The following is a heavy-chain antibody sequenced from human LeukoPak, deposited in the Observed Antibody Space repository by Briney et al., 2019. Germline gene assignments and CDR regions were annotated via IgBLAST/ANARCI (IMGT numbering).Heavy chain of an antibody. V-gene: IGHV1-8*03. CDR1: GGTFSSYA. CDR2: MNPNSGNT. CDR3: ARGHDFWTPTPGGPDAFDI. D-gene: IGHD3-3*01. J-gene: IGHJ3*02. Sequence: ASVKVSCKASGGTFSSYAIRWVRQATGQGLEWMGWMNPNSGNTGYAQKFQGRVTITRNTSISTAYMELSSLRSEDTAVYYCARGHDFWTPTPGGPDAFDIWGQGTMVTVSS.